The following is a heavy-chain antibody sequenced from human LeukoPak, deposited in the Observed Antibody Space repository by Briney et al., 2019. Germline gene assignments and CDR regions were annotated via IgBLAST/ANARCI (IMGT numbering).Heavy chain of an antibody. D-gene: IGHD6-13*01. Sequence: GGSLRLSCAASGFTFSNLWMSWVRQAPGKGLKWVANIKQDGSEKYYVDSVRGRFTISRDNAQNSLYLQMNSLRAEDTAIYYCATSTAAAGTDWGQGTLVTVSS. CDR3: ATSTAAAGTD. CDR1: GFTFSNLW. V-gene: IGHV3-7*03. J-gene: IGHJ4*02. CDR2: IKQDGSEK.